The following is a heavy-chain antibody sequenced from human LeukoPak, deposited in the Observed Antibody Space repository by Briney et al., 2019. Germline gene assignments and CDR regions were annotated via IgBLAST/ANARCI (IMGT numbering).Heavy chain of an antibody. Sequence: PGGSLRLSCAASSFTFSNYGMHWVRQAPGKGLEWVAVIWYDGSNKYYADSVKGRFTISRDNSKNTLYLQMNSLRAEDTAVYYCAKDYYDSSGHLDYWGQGTLVTVSS. V-gene: IGHV3-33*06. CDR1: SFTFSNYG. CDR2: IWYDGSNK. D-gene: IGHD3-22*01. J-gene: IGHJ4*02. CDR3: AKDYYDSSGHLDY.